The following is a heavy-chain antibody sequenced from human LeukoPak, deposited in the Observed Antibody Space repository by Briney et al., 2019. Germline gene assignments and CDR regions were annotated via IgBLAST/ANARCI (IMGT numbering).Heavy chain of an antibody. J-gene: IGHJ5*02. D-gene: IGHD2-2*01. V-gene: IGHV1-69*05. Sequence: SVKVSCKASGGTFSSYAISWVRQAPGQGLEWMGGIIPIFGTANYAQKFQGRVTITTDESTRTAYMELSSLRSEDRAVYYCARVSSSRYCRSSSCLNWFDPWGQGTLVTVSS. CDR2: IIPIFGTA. CDR3: ARVSSSRYCRSSSCLNWFDP. CDR1: GGTFSSYA.